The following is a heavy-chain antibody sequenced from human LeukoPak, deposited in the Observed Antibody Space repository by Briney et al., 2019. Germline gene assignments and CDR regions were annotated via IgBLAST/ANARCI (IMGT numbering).Heavy chain of an antibody. CDR1: GFTFSDHY. Sequence: GGSLRLSCAASGFTFSDHYMDWVRQAPGKGLEWGGRTRNKAKSYTTEYAASVKGRFTISRDGSKSSLFLQMKSLKTEDTAVYYCARVTTLTDYYYDYWGQGTLVSVSS. CDR3: ARVTTLTDYYYDY. V-gene: IGHV3-72*01. CDR2: TRNKAKSYTT. D-gene: IGHD4-17*01. J-gene: IGHJ4*02.